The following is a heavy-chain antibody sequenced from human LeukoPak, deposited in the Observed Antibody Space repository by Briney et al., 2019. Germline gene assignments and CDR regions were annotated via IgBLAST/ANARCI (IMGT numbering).Heavy chain of an antibody. CDR2: VNPSGGST. V-gene: IGHV1-46*03. CDR1: GYTFTSYY. Sequence: ASVKVSCKASGYTFTSYYMHWVRQAPGQGLEWMGIVNPSGGSTSYAQKFQGRVTMTRDTSTSTVYMELSSLRSEDTAVYYCARQYYDSSGYLTFDYWGQGTLVTVSS. CDR3: ARQYYDSSGYLTFDY. J-gene: IGHJ4*02. D-gene: IGHD3-22*01.